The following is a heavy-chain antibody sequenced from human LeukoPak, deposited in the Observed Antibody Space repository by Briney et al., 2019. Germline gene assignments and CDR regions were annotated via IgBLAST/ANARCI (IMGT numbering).Heavy chain of an antibody. CDR1: GGSISSGSYY. J-gene: IGHJ4*02. D-gene: IGHD2-2*01. V-gene: IGHV4-61*02. CDR2: IYTSGST. CDR3: ARVLGYCSSTSCHTADY. Sequence: SETLSLTCTVSGGSISSGSYYWSWIRQPAGKGLEWIGRIYTSGSTNYNPSLKSRFTISVDTSKNQFSLKLSSVTAADTAVYYCARVLGYCSSTSCHTADYWGQGTLVTVSS.